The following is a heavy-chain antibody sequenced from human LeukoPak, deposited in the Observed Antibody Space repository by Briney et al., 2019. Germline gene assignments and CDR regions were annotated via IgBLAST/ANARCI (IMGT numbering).Heavy chain of an antibody. D-gene: IGHD3-10*01. Sequence: SETLSLTCTVSGYPISSGYFWGWIRQPPGKGLEYIGSIFHSGYTFYDPSLKSRVTISVDTSKNQFSLKLSSVTAADTAVYYCARFGGGSGSYYNAPGYWGQGTLVTVSS. CDR2: IFHSGYT. J-gene: IGHJ4*02. V-gene: IGHV4-38-2*02. CDR3: ARFGGGSGSYYNAPGY. CDR1: GYPISSGYF.